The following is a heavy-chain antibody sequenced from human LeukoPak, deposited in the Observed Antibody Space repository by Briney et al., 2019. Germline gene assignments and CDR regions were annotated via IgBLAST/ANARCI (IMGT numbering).Heavy chain of an antibody. J-gene: IGHJ4*02. D-gene: IGHD2-15*01. V-gene: IGHV1-2*02. Sequence: ASVKVSCKASEYTFTGCYVHWVRQAPGQGLEWMGWINPNSGDTNFAQKFQGRVTMTRDTSISTVYMELSRLRSDDTAVYYCARVPPCSGGYCYYYFDYWGQGTLVTVSS. CDR1: EYTFTGCY. CDR3: ARVPPCSGGYCYYYFDY. CDR2: INPNSGDT.